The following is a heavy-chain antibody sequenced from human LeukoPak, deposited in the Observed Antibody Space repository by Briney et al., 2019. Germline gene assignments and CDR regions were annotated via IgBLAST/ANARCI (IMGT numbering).Heavy chain of an antibody. J-gene: IGHJ4*02. CDR1: GITLSNAW. CDR3: TTYSSGSCPF. Sequence: GGPLRLSCAASGITLSNAWMTWVRRATGRGLEWVGRLYRSSNGETTDYGAPVKGRFTMSRDDSKNTVYLQMNSLKTEDTAVYYCTTYSSGSCPFWGQGTLVTVSS. D-gene: IGHD6-19*01. CDR2: LYRSSNGETT. V-gene: IGHV3-15*01.